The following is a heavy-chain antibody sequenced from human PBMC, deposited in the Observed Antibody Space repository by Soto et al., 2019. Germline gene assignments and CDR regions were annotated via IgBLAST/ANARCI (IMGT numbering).Heavy chain of an antibody. CDR2: ISGSGGST. Sequence: PGGSLRLSCAASGFTFSSYAMSWVRQAPGKGLEWVSAISGSGGSTYYADSVKGRFTISRDNSKNTLYLQMNSLRAEDTAVYYCAKGGWRCGGDCPPSHARYNWFDPWGQGTLVTVSS. V-gene: IGHV3-23*01. J-gene: IGHJ5*02. CDR1: GFTFSSYA. CDR3: AKGGWRCGGDCPPSHARYNWFDP. D-gene: IGHD2-21*02.